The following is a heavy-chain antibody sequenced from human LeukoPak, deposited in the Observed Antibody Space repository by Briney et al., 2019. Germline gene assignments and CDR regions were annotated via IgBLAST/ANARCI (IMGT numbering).Heavy chain of an antibody. Sequence: GGCLRLSCAASGFTFSSYWMHWVRQAPGKGLVWVSRIKSDGTTNYADSGKGRFTISRDNAKNTLSLQLSSLRAEDTGVYYCARAPSEIGGYYPEYFRHWGQGPLVTVSS. CDR1: GFTFSSYW. J-gene: IGHJ1*01. D-gene: IGHD3-22*01. CDR3: ARAPSEIGGYYPEYFRH. V-gene: IGHV3-74*01. CDR2: IKSDGTT.